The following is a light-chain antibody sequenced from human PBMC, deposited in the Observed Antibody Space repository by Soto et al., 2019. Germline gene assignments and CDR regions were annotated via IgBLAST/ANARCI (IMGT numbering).Light chain of an antibody. CDR3: QQNYSPPLS. CDR2: SAS. J-gene: IGKJ4*01. Sequence: DIQMTQSPSSLYASVGDRVTITCRASQSISSYLSWFQQKPGEAPRLLIYSASSLPSGVPSRFIGSGSGTDFTLTISSLQPKDFATYYCQQNYSPPLSFGGGTKVEIK. CDR1: QSISSY. V-gene: IGKV1-39*01.